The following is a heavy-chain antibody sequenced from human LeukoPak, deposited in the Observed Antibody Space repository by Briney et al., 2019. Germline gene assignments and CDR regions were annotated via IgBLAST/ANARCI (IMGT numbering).Heavy chain of an antibody. V-gene: IGHV1-18*01. J-gene: IGHJ4*02. CDR3: ARVRGDIVVVPAAMPVHFDY. Sequence: GASVKVSCKASGYTCTSYGISWVRQAPGQGLEWMEWISAYNGNTNYAQKLQGRVTMTTDTSTSTAYMDLRSLRSDDTAVYYCARVRGDIVVVPAAMPVHFDYWGQGTLVTVSS. D-gene: IGHD2-2*01. CDR2: ISAYNGNT. CDR1: GYTCTSYG.